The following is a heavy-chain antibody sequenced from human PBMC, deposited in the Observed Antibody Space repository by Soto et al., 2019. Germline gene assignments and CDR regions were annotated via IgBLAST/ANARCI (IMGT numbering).Heavy chain of an antibody. J-gene: IGHJ4*02. D-gene: IGHD2-2*01. CDR1: GFTFTNAW. CDR2: IKSKTDGGTT. Sequence: EVQLVESGGGLVKPGGSLRLSCAASGFTFTNAWMNWVRQAPGKGLESIGRIKSKTDGGTTDYTASVKGRFIISRDDSKNTLFLQISSLQIEDTAVYYCVTDRLVWGQGTLVTVFS. V-gene: IGHV3-15*01. CDR3: VTDRLV.